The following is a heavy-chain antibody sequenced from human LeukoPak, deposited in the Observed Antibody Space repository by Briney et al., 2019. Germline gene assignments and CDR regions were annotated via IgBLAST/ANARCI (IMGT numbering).Heavy chain of an antibody. J-gene: IGHJ3*02. CDR1: GYTFTSYC. CDR2: INPSGGST. CDR3: ARALVVTDAFDI. Sequence: ASVKVSCKASGYTFTSYCMHWVRQAPGQGLEWMGIINPSGGSTSYAQKFQGRVTITADKSTSTAYMELSSLRSEDTAVYYCARALVVTDAFDIWGQGTMVTVSS. V-gene: IGHV1-46*01. D-gene: IGHD3-22*01.